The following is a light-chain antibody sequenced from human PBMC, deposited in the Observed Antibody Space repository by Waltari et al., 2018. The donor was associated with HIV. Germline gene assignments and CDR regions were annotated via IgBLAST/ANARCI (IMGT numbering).Light chain of an antibody. J-gene: IGLJ3*02. CDR3: QSYDSSLSGWV. CDR1: SPNLGAGYD. Sequence: QSVLTQPPSVSGAPGQSVTIPCSGSSPNLGAGYDIHWYQQLPGTAPRLLSYGTTSRPSGVPDRFSGSKSGTSASLAISGLQAEDEADYYCQSYDSSLSGWVFGGGTKLTVV. V-gene: IGLV1-40*01. CDR2: GTT.